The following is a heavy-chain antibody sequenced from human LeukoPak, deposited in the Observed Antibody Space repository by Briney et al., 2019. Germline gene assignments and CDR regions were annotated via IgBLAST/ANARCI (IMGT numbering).Heavy chain of an antibody. J-gene: IGHJ3*02. V-gene: IGHV1-2*06. CDR1: GYTFTSYY. D-gene: IGHD3-22*01. CDR2: ISPNSGGT. CDR3: ARGIYYDSSAYYALDI. Sequence: EASVKVSCKASGYTFTSYYMHWVRQAPGQGLEWMGRISPNSGGTKYAQKFQGRVTMTRDTSISTAYMELSSLRSDDTAVYYCARGIYYDSSAYYALDIWGQGSMVTVS.